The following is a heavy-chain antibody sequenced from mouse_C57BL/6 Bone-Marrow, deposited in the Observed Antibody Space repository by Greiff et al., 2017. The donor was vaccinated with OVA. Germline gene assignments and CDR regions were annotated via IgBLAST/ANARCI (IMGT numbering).Heavy chain of an antibody. D-gene: IGHD1-1*02. Sequence: VQLQQSGAELVRPGASVKLSCKASGYTFTSYGINWVNQSPGQGLEWIGYIYTGSGNIYYNETFKGKATLSTDKAYSTAYMQLSSLTSEDSAVYVCARGYCGGSVFDYWGQGTTLTVSS. J-gene: IGHJ2*01. CDR1: GYTFTSYG. V-gene: IGHV1-81*01. CDR2: IYTGSGNI. CDR3: ARGYCGGSVFDY.